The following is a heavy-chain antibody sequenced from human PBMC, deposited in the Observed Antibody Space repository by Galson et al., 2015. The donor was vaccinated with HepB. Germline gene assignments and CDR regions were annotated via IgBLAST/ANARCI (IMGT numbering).Heavy chain of an antibody. V-gene: IGHV1-2*02. CDR2: INPNSGGT. D-gene: IGHD5-12*01. Sequence: SVKVSCKASGYTFTGYYMHWVRQAPGQGLEWMGWINPNSGGTNYAQKFQGRVTMTRDTSISTAYMELSRLRSDDTAVYYCARDDNGVWWLRRGEGPPDYWGQGTLVTVSS. J-gene: IGHJ4*02. CDR1: GYTFTGYY. CDR3: ARDDNGVWWLRRGEGPPDY.